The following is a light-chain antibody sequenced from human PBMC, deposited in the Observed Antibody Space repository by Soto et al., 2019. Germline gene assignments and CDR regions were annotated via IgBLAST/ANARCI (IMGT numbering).Light chain of an antibody. J-gene: IGKJ1*01. CDR1: QSISSSY. Sequence: EIVLTQSPGTLSLSPGERATLSCRASQSISSSYLAWYQQKPGQAPRFLIYGASKRATGIPDRFSGSGSGTDFTLTISRLESEDLAVYYCQQYGSAPAWTFGQGTKVEIK. CDR2: GAS. CDR3: QQYGSAPAWT. V-gene: IGKV3-20*01.